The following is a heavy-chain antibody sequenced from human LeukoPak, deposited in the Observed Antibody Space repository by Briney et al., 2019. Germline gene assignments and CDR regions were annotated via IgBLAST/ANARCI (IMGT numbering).Heavy chain of an antibody. CDR1: GGSISSYY. D-gene: IGHD2-15*01. CDR2: IYYSGST. Sequence: SETLSLSCAASGGSISSYYLSWLRQPPGKGLEWIGYIYYSGSTNYNPSLKSRVSIPVDTSKTQCSLKLSSVTAADTAVDYCASSGDSPYCFDYWGQGTLVTVSS. V-gene: IGHV4-59*01. CDR3: ASSGDSPYCFDY. J-gene: IGHJ4*02.